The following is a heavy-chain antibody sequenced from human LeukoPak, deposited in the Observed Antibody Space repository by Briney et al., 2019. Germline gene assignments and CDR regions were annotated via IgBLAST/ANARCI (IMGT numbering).Heavy chain of an antibody. J-gene: IGHJ1*01. CDR3: ARVRYYDSSGYYSIHRAPRRAEYFQH. D-gene: IGHD3-22*01. V-gene: IGHV4-34*01. Sequence: SETLSLTCAVYGGSFSGYYWSWIRQPPGTGLEWIGEINHSGSTNYNPSLKSRVTISVDTSKNQFSLKLSSVTAADTAVYYCARVRYYDSSGYYSIHRAPRRAEYFQHWGQGTLVTVSS. CDR2: INHSGST. CDR1: GGSFSGYY.